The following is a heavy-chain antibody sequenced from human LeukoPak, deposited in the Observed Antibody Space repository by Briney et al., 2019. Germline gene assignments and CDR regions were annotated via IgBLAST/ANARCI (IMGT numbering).Heavy chain of an antibody. V-gene: IGHV4-61*02. Sequence: SETLSLTCSVSGGSLSSAGYFSAWIRQPAGKRLEWLVRIYTSGSTNYNPSLVSRVALSIDTSRNQFSLRLTSLTAADTSLFYCVRDNLPAVINDAIDIWGQGTRVTVSS. J-gene: IGHJ3*02. CDR1: GGSLSSAGYF. D-gene: IGHD6-13*01. CDR2: IYTSGST. CDR3: VRDNLPAVINDAIDI.